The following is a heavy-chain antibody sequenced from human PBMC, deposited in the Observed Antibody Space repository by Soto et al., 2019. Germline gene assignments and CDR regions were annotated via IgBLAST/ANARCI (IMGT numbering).Heavy chain of an antibody. CDR2: ISGSGGST. CDR3: AKANRGQQLVHLDY. V-gene: IGHV3-23*01. J-gene: IGHJ4*02. D-gene: IGHD6-13*01. CDR1: GFTFSSYA. Sequence: EVQLLESGGGLVQPGGSLRLSCAASGFTFSSYAVSWVRQAPGKGLEWVSAISGSGGSTYYADSVKGRFTISRDNSKNTLYLQMNSLRAEDTAVYYCAKANRGQQLVHLDYWGQGTLVTVSS.